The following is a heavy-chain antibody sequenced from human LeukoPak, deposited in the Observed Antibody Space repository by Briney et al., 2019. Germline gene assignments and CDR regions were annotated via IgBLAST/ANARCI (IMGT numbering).Heavy chain of an antibody. J-gene: IGHJ4*02. CDR1: GYTFTGYY. D-gene: IGHD6-13*01. V-gene: IGHV1-2*02. CDR2: INPNSGGT. CDR3: ARDTAYSSPNFDY. Sequence: ASVKVSCKASGYTFTGYYMHWVRQAPGQGLEWMGWINPNSGGTNYAQKFQGRVTMTRDTSISTAYMELSRLRPDDTAVYYCARDTAYSSPNFDYWGQGTLVTVSS.